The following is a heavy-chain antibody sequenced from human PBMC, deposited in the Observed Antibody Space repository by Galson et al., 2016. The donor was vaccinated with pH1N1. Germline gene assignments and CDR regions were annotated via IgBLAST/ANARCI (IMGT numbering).Heavy chain of an antibody. V-gene: IGHV1-69*13. D-gene: IGHD6-6*01. CDR2: INPVFGTT. CDR1: GATFNSYG. J-gene: IGHJ6*04. Sequence: SVKVSCKASGATFNSYGIHWVRQAPGKGLEWMGDINPVFGTTNYAQRFQDRVTITAHATEISEMRSQETAIYYCATFSSSSSWRSLDVWGKGTTVTASS. CDR3: ATFSSSSSWRSLDV.